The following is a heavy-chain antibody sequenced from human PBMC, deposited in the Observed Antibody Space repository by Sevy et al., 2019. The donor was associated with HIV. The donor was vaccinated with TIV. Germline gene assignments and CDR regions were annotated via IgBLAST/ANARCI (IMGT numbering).Heavy chain of an antibody. CDR3: ARERAYGSGRGFDY. V-gene: IGHV3-21*04. J-gene: IGHJ4*02. D-gene: IGHD3-10*01. Sequence: GGSLRLSCAASGFTFSSYSMNWVRQAPGKGLEWVSSISSSNNYIYYADSLKGRFTISRDNAKNSLYLQMNSLRAEDTAVYYCARERAYGSGRGFDYWGQGTLVTVSS. CDR2: ISSSNNYI. CDR1: GFTFSSYS.